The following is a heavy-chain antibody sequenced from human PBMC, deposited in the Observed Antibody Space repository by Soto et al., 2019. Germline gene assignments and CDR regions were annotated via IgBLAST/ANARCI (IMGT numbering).Heavy chain of an antibody. J-gene: IGHJ4*02. Sequence: PSETLSLTCTVSGGSISSGGYYWSWIRQHPGKGLEWIGYIYYSGSTYYNPSLKSRVTISVDTSKNQFSLKLSSVTGADTAVYYCARMGDFVDTAMVLKFDYWGQGTLVTVSS. V-gene: IGHV4-31*03. D-gene: IGHD5-18*01. CDR3: ARMGDFVDTAMVLKFDY. CDR1: GGSISSGGYY. CDR2: IYYSGST.